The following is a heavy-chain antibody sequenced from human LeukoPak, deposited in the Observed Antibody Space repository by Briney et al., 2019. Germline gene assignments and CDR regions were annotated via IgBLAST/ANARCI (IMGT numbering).Heavy chain of an antibody. D-gene: IGHD3-10*01. CDR1: GFTFSSYE. Sequence: PGGSLRLSCAASGFTFSSYEMNWVRQAPGKGLEWVSLISWDGGSTYYADSVKGRFTISRDNSKNSLYLQMNSLRTEDTALYYCAKDIKRYYYGPPGYFDYWGQGTLVTVSS. J-gene: IGHJ4*02. V-gene: IGHV3-43*01. CDR2: ISWDGGST. CDR3: AKDIKRYYYGPPGYFDY.